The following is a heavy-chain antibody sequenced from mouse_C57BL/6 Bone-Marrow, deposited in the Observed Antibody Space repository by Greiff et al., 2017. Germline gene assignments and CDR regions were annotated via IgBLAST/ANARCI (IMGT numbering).Heavy chain of an antibody. CDR1: GYTFTSYW. Sequence: VQLQESGAELVKPGASVKLSCKASGYTFTSYWMHWVKQRPGQGLEWIGMIHPNSGSTNYNEKFKSKATLTVDKSSSTAYMQLSSLTSEDSAVYYCARGYGSIYYYAMDYWGQGTSVTVSS. CDR3: ARGYGSIYYYAMDY. V-gene: IGHV1-64*01. CDR2: IHPNSGST. J-gene: IGHJ4*01. D-gene: IGHD1-1*01.